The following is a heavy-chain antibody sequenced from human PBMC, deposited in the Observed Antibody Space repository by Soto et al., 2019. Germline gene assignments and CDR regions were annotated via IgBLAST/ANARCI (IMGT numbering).Heavy chain of an antibody. CDR2: MNPNSGNT. J-gene: IGHJ6*02. CDR3: ARGLYDFWSGYYPREDV. V-gene: IGHV1-8*01. D-gene: IGHD3-3*01. CDR1: GYTFTSYD. Sequence: QVQLVQSGAEVKKPGASVKVSCKASGYTFTSYDINWVRQATGQGLEWMGWMNPNSGNTGYAQKFQGRVTMTRNTSISTAYMELSSLRSEDTAVYYCARGLYDFWSGYYPREDVWGQGTTVTVSS.